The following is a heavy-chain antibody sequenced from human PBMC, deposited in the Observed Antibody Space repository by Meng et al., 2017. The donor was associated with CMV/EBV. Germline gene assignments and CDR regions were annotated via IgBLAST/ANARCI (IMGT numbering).Heavy chain of an antibody. CDR3: ARHVRQDQDIVVVPAAIGRYYFDY. Sequence: SETLSLTCAVYGGSFSGYYWSWIRQPPGKGLEWIGEINHSGSTNYNPSLKSRVTISVDTSKNQFSLKLSSVTAADTAVYYCARHVRQDQDIVVVPAAIGRYYFDYWGQGTLVTVSS. CDR1: GGSFSGYY. J-gene: IGHJ4*02. CDR2: INHSGST. V-gene: IGHV4-34*01. D-gene: IGHD2-2*02.